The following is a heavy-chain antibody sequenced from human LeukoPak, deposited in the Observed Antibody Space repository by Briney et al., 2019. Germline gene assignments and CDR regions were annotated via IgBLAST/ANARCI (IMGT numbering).Heavy chain of an antibody. CDR2: INPRGGST. Sequence: GASVKVSCKASGYSFTSDYIHWVRQAPGQGLEWMGIINPRGGSTSYAQGFQGRVSMTRDTSTSTVYMDLSSLISDDTAVYYCARSSGTYYDYWGQGTLVTVSS. V-gene: IGHV1-46*01. CDR1: GYSFTSDY. CDR3: ARSSGTYYDY. D-gene: IGHD1-26*01. J-gene: IGHJ4*02.